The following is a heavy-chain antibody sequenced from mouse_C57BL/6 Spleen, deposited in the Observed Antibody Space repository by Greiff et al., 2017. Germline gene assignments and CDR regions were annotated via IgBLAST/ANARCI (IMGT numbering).Heavy chain of an antibody. Sequence: EVKLVESGGGLMQPGGSMKLSCVASGFTFSNYWMNWVRQSPEKGLEWVAQIRLKSDNYATHYAESVKGRFTISRDDSKSSVYLQMNNLRAEDTGIYYCTEGDGYCDYWGQGTTLTVSS. D-gene: IGHD2-3*01. CDR3: TEGDGYCDY. V-gene: IGHV6-3*01. CDR2: IRLKSDNYAT. J-gene: IGHJ2*01. CDR1: GFTFSNYW.